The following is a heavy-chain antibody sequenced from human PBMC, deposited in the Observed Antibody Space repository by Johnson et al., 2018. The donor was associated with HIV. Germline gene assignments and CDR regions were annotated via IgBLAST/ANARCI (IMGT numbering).Heavy chain of an antibody. D-gene: IGHD3-3*01. CDR3: AKDSERITIFGVVIEFNTNDAFDI. J-gene: IGHJ3*02. CDR2: ISYDGGNK. Sequence: HLVESGGGVVQPGRSLRLSCAASGFTFSSNAIHWVRQAPGKGLEWVAVISYDGGNKYYADSVKGRFTISRDNSKNTLYLQMNSLRAEDTAVYYCAKDSERITIFGVVIEFNTNDAFDIWGQGTMVTVSS. V-gene: IGHV3-30*04. CDR1: GFTFSSNA.